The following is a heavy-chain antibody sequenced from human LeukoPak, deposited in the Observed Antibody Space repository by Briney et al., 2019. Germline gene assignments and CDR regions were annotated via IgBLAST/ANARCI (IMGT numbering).Heavy chain of an antibody. CDR1: GFTFSSYS. V-gene: IGHV3-21*01. CDR2: ISSSSSYI. D-gene: IGHD3-16*02. Sequence: GGSLRLSCAASGFTFSSYSMNWVRQAPGKGLEWVSSISSSSSYIYYADSVKGRFTISRDIAKNSLYLQMNSLRAEDTAVYYCARVLMITFGGVIAPDYYGMDVWGKGTTVTVSS. CDR3: ARVLMITFGGVIAPDYYGMDV. J-gene: IGHJ6*04.